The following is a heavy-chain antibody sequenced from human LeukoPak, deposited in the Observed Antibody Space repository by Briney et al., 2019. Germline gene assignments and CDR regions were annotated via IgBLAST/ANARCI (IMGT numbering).Heavy chain of an antibody. CDR2: IKHDESEK. J-gene: IGHJ4*02. Sequence: GGSLRLSCAASGFTFSDYHINWVRQAPGKGLEWVANIKHDESEKNYLDSVKGRFTISRDNAQNSLYLQMNGLRVEDTAVYYCTGRLDDWGQGTLVTVSS. CDR3: TGRLDD. CDR1: GFTFSDYH. V-gene: IGHV3-7*01. D-gene: IGHD3-16*01.